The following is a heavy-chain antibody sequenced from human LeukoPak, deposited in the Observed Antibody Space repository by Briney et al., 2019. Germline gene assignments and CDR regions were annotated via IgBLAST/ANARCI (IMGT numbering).Heavy chain of an antibody. V-gene: IGHV3-66*04. Sequence: GGSLRLSCAASGFXVSSNYINWVRQAPGKGLKWVSVIYSGGTTDYADSVKGRFTISRDNSKNTLYLQMNSLRAEDTAVYYCARRGDGYTWYFDLWGRGTLVTVSS. CDR2: IYSGGTT. D-gene: IGHD5-24*01. CDR3: ARRGDGYTWYFDL. CDR1: GFXVSSNY. J-gene: IGHJ2*01.